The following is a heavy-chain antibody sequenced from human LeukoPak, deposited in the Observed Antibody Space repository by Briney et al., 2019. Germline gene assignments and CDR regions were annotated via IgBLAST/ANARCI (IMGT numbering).Heavy chain of an antibody. CDR3: TRHWSSAWFGY. CDR1: GYSFTNYW. J-gene: IGHJ4*02. Sequence: GESLKISCRTSGYSFTNYWIGWVRQMPGKGLEWLGNINPANSEITNSPSFQGQVTISADKSISTAYLHWNSLKASDTAMYYCTRHWSSAWFGYWGQGTPVTVSS. CDR2: INPANSEI. D-gene: IGHD6-25*01. V-gene: IGHV5-51*01.